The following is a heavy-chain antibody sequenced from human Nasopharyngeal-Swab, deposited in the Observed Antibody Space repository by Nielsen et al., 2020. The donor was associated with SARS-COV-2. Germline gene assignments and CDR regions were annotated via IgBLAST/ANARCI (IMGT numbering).Heavy chain of an antibody. CDR1: GFTVSSNY. Sequence: GGSLRLSYAASGFTVSSNYMHWVRKAPGEGLEWVSAFYSGGTTYYADSVKGRVTISRDNSNNTVYLQMNSLRAEDTAVYYCARGSTVSSYYHYMDVWGKGTTVTVSS. J-gene: IGHJ6*03. CDR2: FYSGGTT. D-gene: IGHD2-2*01. V-gene: IGHV3-66*01. CDR3: ARGSTVSSYYHYMDV.